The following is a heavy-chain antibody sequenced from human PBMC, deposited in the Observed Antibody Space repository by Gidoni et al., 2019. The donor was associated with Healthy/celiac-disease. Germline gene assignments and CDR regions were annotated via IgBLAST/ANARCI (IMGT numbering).Heavy chain of an antibody. V-gene: IGHV3-30*18. CDR2: ISYDGSNK. CDR3: AKGGRFGDELFDY. Sequence: GLEWVAVISYDGSNKYYADSVKGRFTISRDNSKNTLYLQMNSLRAEDTAVYYCAKGGRFGDELFDYWGQGTLVTVSS. D-gene: IGHD3-10*01. J-gene: IGHJ4*02.